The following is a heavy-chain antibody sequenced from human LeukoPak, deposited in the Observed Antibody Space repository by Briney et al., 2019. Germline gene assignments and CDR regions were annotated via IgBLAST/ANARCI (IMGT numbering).Heavy chain of an antibody. V-gene: IGHV4-39*07. Sequence: SETLSLACTVSGGSISSRSYYWGWIRQPPGKRLEWFGRIYYSGITYYNPSLKRRFTISVETSKNQFSLKLSSVTAADTAVYYCARSQGDRSSWYIGGGNWFDPWGQGSLVTVSS. CDR3: ARSQGDRSSWYIGGGNWFDP. D-gene: IGHD6-13*01. CDR1: GGSISSRSYY. CDR2: IYYSGIT. J-gene: IGHJ5*02.